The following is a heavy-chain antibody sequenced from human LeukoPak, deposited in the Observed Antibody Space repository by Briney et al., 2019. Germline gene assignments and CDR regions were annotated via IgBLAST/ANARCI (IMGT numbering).Heavy chain of an antibody. CDR3: ARPSYPLHFYY. CDR2: LNSDGGGG. J-gene: IGHJ4*02. CDR1: GVSFSSYW. Sequence: GGSLRLSCAASGVSFSSYWMHWVRQAPGRGLVWASRLNSDGGGGTYADFVKGRFTISRDNAKNTLYLQMNSLSAEDTAVYFCARPSYPLHFYYRGQGTLVTVSS. V-gene: IGHV3-74*01.